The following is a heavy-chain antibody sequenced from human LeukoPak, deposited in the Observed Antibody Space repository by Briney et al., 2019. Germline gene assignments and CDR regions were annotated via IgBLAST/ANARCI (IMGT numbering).Heavy chain of an antibody. CDR1: GFPFSSYN. CDR2: IQSDATNK. Sequence: GGSLTLFCAASGFPFSSYNIQWVPQAPGKGLVWVAFIQSDATNKYYAESVKGRFTASRDNSKNTSFLQMIDLRPEDTAVYYCARVLAGLWYFDLWGRGTLGTVSS. J-gene: IGHJ2*01. CDR3: ARVLAGLWYFDL. V-gene: IGHV3-30*02. D-gene: IGHD2-15*01.